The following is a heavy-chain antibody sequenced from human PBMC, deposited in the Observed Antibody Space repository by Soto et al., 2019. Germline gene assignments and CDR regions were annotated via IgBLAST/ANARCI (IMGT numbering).Heavy chain of an antibody. J-gene: IGHJ4*02. D-gene: IGHD2-21*01. CDR3: AKGRPGVAAAPDY. CDR2: ASGSGSGT. CDR1: GFTFSEFA. V-gene: IGHV3-23*01. Sequence: GGSLRLSCAASGFTFSEFAMAWVRQAPGEGLEWVSSASGSGSGTYYADSVKGRFTISRDNSKNTLFLHMTNLRAGDTALYFCAKGRPGVAAAPDYWGQGTLVTVSS.